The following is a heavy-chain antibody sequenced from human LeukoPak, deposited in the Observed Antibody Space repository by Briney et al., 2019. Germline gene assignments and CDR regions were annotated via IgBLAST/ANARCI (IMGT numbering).Heavy chain of an antibody. CDR2: ISAYNGNT. J-gene: IGHJ3*02. D-gene: IGHD3-3*01. Sequence: ASVKVSCKAAGYTFTSYGISWVRQAPGQGLEWMGWISAYNGNTNYAQKLQGRVTMTTDTSTSTAYMELRSLRSDDTAVYYCVFLVFGVALDDAFDIWGQGTMVTVSS. CDR1: GYTFTSYG. CDR3: VFLVFGVALDDAFDI. V-gene: IGHV1-18*01.